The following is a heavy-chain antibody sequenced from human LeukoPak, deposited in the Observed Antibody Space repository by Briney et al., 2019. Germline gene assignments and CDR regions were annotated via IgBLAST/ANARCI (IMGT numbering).Heavy chain of an antibody. CDR3: ARDVGVRIAARLDY. Sequence: GGSLRLSCTASGFTLSNYWMAWVRQAPGKGLEWVANIKGDGSKRNYADSVKGRFTISRDNAKNSLYLQMNSLRAEDTAVYYCARDVGVRIAARLDYWGQGTLVTVSS. CDR1: GFTLSNYW. V-gene: IGHV3-7*01. J-gene: IGHJ4*02. D-gene: IGHD6-6*01. CDR2: IKGDGSKR.